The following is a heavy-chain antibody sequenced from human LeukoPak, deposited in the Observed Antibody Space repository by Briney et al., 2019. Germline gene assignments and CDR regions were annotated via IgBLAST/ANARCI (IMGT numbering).Heavy chain of an antibody. CDR1: GGSISSYY. D-gene: IGHD5-18*01. CDR3: ARRGYSYGVYYYMDV. J-gene: IGHJ6*03. CDR2: IYYSGST. V-gene: IGHV4-59*08. Sequence: SETLSLTCTVSGGSISSYYWSWIRQPPGKGLGWNGYIYYSGSTNYNPSLKSRVTISVDTSKNQFSLKLSSVTAADTAVYYCARRGYSYGVYYYMDVWGKGTTVTVSS.